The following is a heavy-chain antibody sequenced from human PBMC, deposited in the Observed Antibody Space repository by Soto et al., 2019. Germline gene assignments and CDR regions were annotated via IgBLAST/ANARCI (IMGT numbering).Heavy chain of an antibody. D-gene: IGHD2-15*01. CDR3: ARGCSGGDADWFDP. V-gene: IGHV1-3*01. CDR1: GYTFTSYA. CDR2: INAGNGNT. Sequence: QVQLVQSGAEVKKPGASVKVSCKASGYTFTSYAMHWVRQAPGQRLEWMGWINAGNGNTKYSQKFQGRVTITRNTSASTAYRELSSLGSEDTAVYYCARGCSGGDADWFDPWGQGTLVTVSS. J-gene: IGHJ5*02.